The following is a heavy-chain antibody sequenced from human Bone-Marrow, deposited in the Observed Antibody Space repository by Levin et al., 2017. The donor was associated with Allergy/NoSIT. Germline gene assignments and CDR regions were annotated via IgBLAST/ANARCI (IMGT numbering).Heavy chain of an antibody. D-gene: IGHD6-13*01. CDR2: INDDGRSS. V-gene: IGHV3-74*01. Sequence: GGSLRLSCVASGFTFSNYWMHWVRQVPGKGLVWVSCINDDGRSSSYADAVKGRITISRDNAKNTLFLQLNSLTVEDTAVYYCARGGHRIAAGAHFEYWGQGTLATVSS. CDR1: GFTFSNYW. J-gene: IGHJ4*02. CDR3: ARGGHRIAAGAHFEY.